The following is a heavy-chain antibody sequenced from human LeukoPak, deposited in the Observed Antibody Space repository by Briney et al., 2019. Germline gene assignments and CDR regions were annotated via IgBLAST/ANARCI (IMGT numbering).Heavy chain of an antibody. Sequence: TSETLSLTXTVSGGSIDSYYWSWIRQTPGKGLEWIGYIYYSGSTNYNPSLKSRVTISVDTSKNQFSLNLFSVTAADTAVYYCARGRIAAAGAFEYWGQGTLVTVSS. CDR3: ARGRIAAAGAFEY. CDR1: GGSIDSYY. D-gene: IGHD6-13*01. J-gene: IGHJ4*02. V-gene: IGHV4-59*01. CDR2: IYYSGST.